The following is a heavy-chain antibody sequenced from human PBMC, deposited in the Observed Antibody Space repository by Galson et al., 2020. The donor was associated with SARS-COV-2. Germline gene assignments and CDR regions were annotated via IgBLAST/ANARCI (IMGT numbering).Heavy chain of an antibody. D-gene: IGHD4-17*01. CDR3: AGGDYGVA. CDR1: GFTFTDYY. CDR2: INPYSGDT. V-gene: IGHV1-2*02. Sequence: ASVKVTCKASGFTFTDYYMNWVRQAPGQGLEGVGWINPYSGDTDQAQNFQGRVTMTSDTTINTAYMELSSLRSDDTAIYYCAGGDYGVAWGQGTLITVSS. J-gene: IGHJ1*01.